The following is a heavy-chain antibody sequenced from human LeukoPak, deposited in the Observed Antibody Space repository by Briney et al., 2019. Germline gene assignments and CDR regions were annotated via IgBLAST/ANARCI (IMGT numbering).Heavy chain of an antibody. CDR3: ARSTRIAVAGTVAY. V-gene: IGHV3-7*01. CDR1: GFTFSSHW. Sequence: GGSLRLSCIASGFTFSSHWMNWVRQAPGKGLEWVANIMQDGSEKYYVDSVKGRFIISRDNAKNSLYLQMNSLRAEDTAVYYCARSTRIAVAGTVAYWGQGTLVTVSS. J-gene: IGHJ4*02. D-gene: IGHD6-19*01. CDR2: IMQDGSEK.